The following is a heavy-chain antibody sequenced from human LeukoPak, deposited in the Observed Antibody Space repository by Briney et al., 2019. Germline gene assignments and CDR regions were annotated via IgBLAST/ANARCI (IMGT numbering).Heavy chain of an antibody. J-gene: IGHJ3*02. V-gene: IGHV3-13*04. CDR1: GFTFSIYD. CDR2: IGTAGDT. Sequence: GGSLRLSCAASGFTFSIYDMHWVRHATGKGLEWVSAIGTAGDTHYLDSVKGRFTISRENAKNSLYLQMNSLRAGDTAVYYCARETGDVLLGAFDIWGQGTMVTVSS. CDR3: ARETGDVLLGAFDI. D-gene: IGHD3-10*01.